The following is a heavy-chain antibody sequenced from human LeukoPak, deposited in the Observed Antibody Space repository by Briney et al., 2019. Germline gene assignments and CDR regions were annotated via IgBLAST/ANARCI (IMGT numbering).Heavy chain of an antibody. V-gene: IGHV3-11*01. CDR1: GFTFSDYY. Sequence: GGSLRLSCAASGFTFSDYYISWIRQAPGKWLEWVSYISSSGSTIYYADSVKGRFTISRDNAKNSLYLQLNSLRVEDTAVYYCATEPADHIAVAGIISWGQGTLVTVSS. CDR3: ATEPADHIAVAGIIS. D-gene: IGHD6-19*01. CDR2: ISSSGSTI. J-gene: IGHJ5*02.